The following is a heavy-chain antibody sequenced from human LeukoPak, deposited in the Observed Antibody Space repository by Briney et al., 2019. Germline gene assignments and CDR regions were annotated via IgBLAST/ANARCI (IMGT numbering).Heavy chain of an antibody. Sequence: GGSLRLSCAASGFTFSSYAMHWVRQAPGKGLECVAVISYDGSNKYYADSVKGRFTISRDNSKNTLYLQMNSLRAEDTAVYYCASATGGSGSYPDRLYYYYGMDVWGKGTTVTVSS. D-gene: IGHD3-10*01. CDR2: ISYDGSNK. V-gene: IGHV3-30*04. CDR3: ASATGGSGSYPDRLYYYYGMDV. CDR1: GFTFSSYA. J-gene: IGHJ6*04.